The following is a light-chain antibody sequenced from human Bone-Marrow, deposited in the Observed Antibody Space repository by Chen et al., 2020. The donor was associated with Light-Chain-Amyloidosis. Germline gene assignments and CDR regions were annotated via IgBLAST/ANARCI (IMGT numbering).Light chain of an antibody. V-gene: IGLV3-21*02. CDR2: EDS. J-gene: IGLJ3*02. Sequence: SYVLTQPSSVSVAPGLTATIACGGNNIGSTSVHWYQQTPGQAPLLVVYEDSDRPSGIPGRVSGANAGNTATQTSSGVEAEEEADYYGQVGNRSSERPVFGGGTKLTVL. CDR3: QVGNRSSERPV. CDR1: NIGSTS.